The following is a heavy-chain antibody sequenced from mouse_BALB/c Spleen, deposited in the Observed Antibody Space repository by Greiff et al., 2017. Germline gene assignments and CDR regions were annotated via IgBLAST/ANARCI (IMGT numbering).Heavy chain of an antibody. J-gene: IGHJ3*01. D-gene: IGHD1-2*01. V-gene: IGHV1S137*01. CDR2: ISTYYGDA. CDR3: ARGGLLLRLSFAY. CDR1: GYTFTDYA. Sequence: QVQLKQSGAELVRPGVSVKISCKGSGYTFTDYAMHWVKQSHVKSLEWIGVISTYYGDASYNQKFKGKATMTVDKSSSTAYMELARLTSEDSAIYYCARGGLLLRLSFAYWGQGTLVTVSA.